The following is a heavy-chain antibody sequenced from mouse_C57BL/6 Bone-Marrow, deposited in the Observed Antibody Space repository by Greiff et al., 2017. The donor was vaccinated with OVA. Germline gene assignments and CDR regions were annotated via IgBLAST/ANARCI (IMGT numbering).Heavy chain of an antibody. V-gene: IGHV14-1*01. CDR3: IGDIYYYGSRFAY. CDR2: IDPEDGDT. Sequence: EVQLQQSGAELVRPGASVKLSCTASGFNIKDYYMHWVKQRPEQGLEWIGRIDPEDGDTEYAPKFQGKATMTADTSSNTAYLQLSSLTSEDTAVYYCIGDIYYYGSRFAYWGQGTLVTVSA. D-gene: IGHD1-1*01. J-gene: IGHJ3*01. CDR1: GFNIKDYY.